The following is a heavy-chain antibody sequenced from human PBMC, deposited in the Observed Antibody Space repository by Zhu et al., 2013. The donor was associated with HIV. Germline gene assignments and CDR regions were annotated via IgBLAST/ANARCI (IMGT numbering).Heavy chain of an antibody. CDR3: ARDVGDFRNYWHFDL. V-gene: IGHV1-18*01. CDR2: MSAYNDYT. J-gene: IGHJ2*01. D-gene: IGHD3-16*01. CDR1: GYMFTDYG. Sequence: QVKLVQSGGEVRKPGASVKVSCQASGYMFTDYGVSWVRQAPGQGLEWMGWMSAYNDYTDYAQKFKGRVTMTIDIYTSTFYMELSGLSSDDAAVYFCARDVGDFRNYWHFDLWGRGTLITVSS.